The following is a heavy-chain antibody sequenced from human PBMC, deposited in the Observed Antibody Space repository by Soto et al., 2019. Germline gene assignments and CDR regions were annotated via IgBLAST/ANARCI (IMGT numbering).Heavy chain of an antibody. J-gene: IGHJ5*02. CDR2: A. V-gene: IGHV1-69*01. D-gene: IGHD3-22*01. Sequence: ANYAQKFQGRVTITADESTSTTYRELSSLRSEDTGVYYCARDRGHSSGYSPYWFDPWGQGTIVTVSS. CDR3: ARDRGHSSGYSPYWFDP.